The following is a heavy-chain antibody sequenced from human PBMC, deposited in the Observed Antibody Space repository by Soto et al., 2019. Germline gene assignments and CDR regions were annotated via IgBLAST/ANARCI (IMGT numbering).Heavy chain of an antibody. CDR2: INTYNGNT. J-gene: IGHJ5*02. CDR3: ARGVGSGTYYNQYHWFDP. Sequence: QVQLVQSGAEVKKPGASVKVSCKASGYTFTNYGISWVRQAPGQGLEWMGWINTYNGNTNHAQKLQGRVTMTTDTATSTAYMELRSLRSDDTAVYYCARGVGSGTYYNQYHWFDPWGQGTLVTVSS. D-gene: IGHD3-10*01. CDR1: GYTFTNYG. V-gene: IGHV1-18*01.